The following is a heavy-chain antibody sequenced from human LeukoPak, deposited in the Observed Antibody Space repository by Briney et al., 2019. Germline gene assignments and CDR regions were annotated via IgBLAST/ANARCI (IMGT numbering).Heavy chain of an antibody. Sequence: TGGSLRLSCAASGFTFSSDAMSWVRQAPGKGLEWVSGMSGSGDNTKYADSVKGRFTISRDNSKNTLYLQMNSLRAEDTAVYYCAKGTTFGFPGYFQHWGQGTLATVSS. CDR2: MSGSGDNT. J-gene: IGHJ1*01. V-gene: IGHV3-23*01. CDR1: GFTFSSDA. D-gene: IGHD3-16*01. CDR3: AKGTTFGFPGYFQH.